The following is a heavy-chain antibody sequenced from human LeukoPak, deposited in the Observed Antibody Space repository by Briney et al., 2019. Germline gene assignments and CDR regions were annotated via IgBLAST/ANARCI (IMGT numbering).Heavy chain of an antibody. CDR3: AKSDYYDSSGYLDY. D-gene: IGHD3-22*01. CDR1: GFTFSSYA. Sequence: GGSLRLSCAASGFTFSSYAMSWVRQAPGKGLEWVSAISGSGGSTYYADSVKGRFTISRDNSKNTLYLQMNSLRAEDTAVYYCAKSDYYDSSGYLDYWGQGTLVTVSS. J-gene: IGHJ4*02. CDR2: ISGSGGST. V-gene: IGHV3-23*01.